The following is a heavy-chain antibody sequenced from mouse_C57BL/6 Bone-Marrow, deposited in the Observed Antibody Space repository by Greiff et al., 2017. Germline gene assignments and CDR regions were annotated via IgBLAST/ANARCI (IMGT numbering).Heavy chain of an antibody. J-gene: IGHJ2*01. CDR3: ARSGPLGRSFDY. CDR1: GYTFTSYW. CDR2: IYPTSGRT. V-gene: IGHV1-55*01. D-gene: IGHD4-1*01. Sequence: VQLQQPGAELVKPGASVKMSCKASGYTFTSYWITWVKQRPGQGLEWIGDIYPTSGRTNYNEKFKGKAILTVDTSSNTAYMQLSSLTSEDSAVFYCARSGPLGRSFDYWGQGTTLTVSS.